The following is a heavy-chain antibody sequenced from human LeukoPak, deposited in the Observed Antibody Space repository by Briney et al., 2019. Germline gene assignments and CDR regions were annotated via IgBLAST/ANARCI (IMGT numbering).Heavy chain of an antibody. CDR1: GFICSDYY. Sequence: GGSLRLSCAASGFICSDYYMSWIRQAPGKGLERVSYISSSGTTIYYADSVKGRFTISRDTAKNSLYLQMNSPRAEDTAVYYWASPSGVGYWGQGTLVTVSS. CDR3: ASPSGVGY. V-gene: IGHV3-11*01. D-gene: IGHD3-10*01. J-gene: IGHJ4*02. CDR2: ISSSGTTI.